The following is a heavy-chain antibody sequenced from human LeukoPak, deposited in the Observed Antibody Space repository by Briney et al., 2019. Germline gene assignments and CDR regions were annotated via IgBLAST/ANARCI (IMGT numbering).Heavy chain of an antibody. V-gene: IGHV3-20*04. CDR2: INWNGGST. Sequence: PGGSLRLSCAASGFTFDDYGMSWVRHAPGKGLEWVSGINWNGGSTGYADSVKGRFTISRDNAKNSLYLQMNSLRAEDTALYYCARIGGGIELYYFDYWGQGTLVTVSS. CDR1: GFTFDDYG. J-gene: IGHJ4*02. CDR3: ARIGGGIELYYFDY. D-gene: IGHD1-1*01.